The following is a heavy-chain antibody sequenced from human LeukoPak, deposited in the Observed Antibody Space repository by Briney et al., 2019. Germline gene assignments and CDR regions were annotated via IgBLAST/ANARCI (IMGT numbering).Heavy chain of an antibody. CDR3: ARDHLREGYFDY. V-gene: IGHV3-33*01. J-gene: IGHJ4*02. Sequence: GGSLRLSCAASGFTFSSYGMHWVRQAPGKGLEWVAVIWYDRSNKDYADSVKGRFTISRDNSKNTLYLQMNSLRAEDTAVYYCARDHLREGYFDYWGQGTLVTVSS. CDR1: GFTFSSYG. CDR2: IWYDRSNK.